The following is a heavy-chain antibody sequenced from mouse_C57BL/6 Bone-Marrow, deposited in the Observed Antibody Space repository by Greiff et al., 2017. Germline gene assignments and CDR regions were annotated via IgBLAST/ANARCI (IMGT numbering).Heavy chain of an antibody. CDR1: GYTFTDYY. Sequence: EVQLQQSGPELVKPGASVKISCKASGYTFTDYYMNWVKQSHGKSLEWIGDINPNNGGTSYNQKFKGKATLTVDKSSSTAYMELRSLTSEDSAVYYCAIRFYAMDDWGQGTSVTVSS. CDR3: AIRFYAMDD. V-gene: IGHV1-26*01. CDR2: INPNNGGT. J-gene: IGHJ4*01.